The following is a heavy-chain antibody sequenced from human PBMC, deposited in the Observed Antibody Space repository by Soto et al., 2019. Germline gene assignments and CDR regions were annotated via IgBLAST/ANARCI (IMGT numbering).Heavy chain of an antibody. D-gene: IGHD1-26*01. J-gene: IGHJ4*02. CDR3: AKEGGLSGSYYISSSYYFDY. CDR2: ISYDGSNT. V-gene: IGHV3-30*18. Sequence: WVAIISYDGSNTYYADSVKGRFTISRDNTKNTLYMQMNSLRAEDTSVYYCAKEGGLSGSYYISSSYYFDYWGQGTLVTVSS.